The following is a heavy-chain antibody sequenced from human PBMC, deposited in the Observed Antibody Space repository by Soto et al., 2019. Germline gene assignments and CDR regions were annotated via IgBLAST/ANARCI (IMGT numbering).Heavy chain of an antibody. CDR3: AKDPGYRNYYYGMDV. J-gene: IGHJ6*02. CDR2: ISYDGSNK. CDR1: GLSFSNYA. D-gene: IGHD4-4*01. Sequence: GGSLRLSCAASGLSFSNYAMHWVRQAPGKGLEWVAVISYDGSNKYYADSVKGRFTISRDNSKNTLYLQMNSLRAEDTAVYYCAKDPGYRNYYYGMDVWGQGTTVTVSS. V-gene: IGHV3-30*04.